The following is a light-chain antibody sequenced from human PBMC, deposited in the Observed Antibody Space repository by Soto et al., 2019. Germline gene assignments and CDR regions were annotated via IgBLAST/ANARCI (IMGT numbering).Light chain of an antibody. CDR3: QSYDSSLSALYF. CDR2: GNS. Sequence: QSVLTQPPSVSGAPGQRVTISCTGSSSNIGAGYDVHWYQQLPGTAPKLLIYGNSNRPSGVPDRFSGSKSGTSASLAITGLQAEDEADYYSQSYDSSLSALYFFGTGT. J-gene: IGLJ1*01. CDR1: SSNIGAGYD. V-gene: IGLV1-40*01.